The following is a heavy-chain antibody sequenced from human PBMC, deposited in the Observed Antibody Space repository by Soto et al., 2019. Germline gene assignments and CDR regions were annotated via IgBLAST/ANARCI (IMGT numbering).Heavy chain of an antibody. J-gene: IGHJ4*02. Sequence: GGSLRLSCAASGFTFSSYAMSWVRQAPGKGLEWVSAISGSGGSTYYADSVKGRVTISRDNSKNTLYLQMNSLRAEDTAVYYCAKVRGRYSYGYDYWGQGTLVTVSS. CDR3: AKVRGRYSYGYDY. V-gene: IGHV3-23*01. CDR1: GFTFSSYA. CDR2: ISGSGGST. D-gene: IGHD5-18*01.